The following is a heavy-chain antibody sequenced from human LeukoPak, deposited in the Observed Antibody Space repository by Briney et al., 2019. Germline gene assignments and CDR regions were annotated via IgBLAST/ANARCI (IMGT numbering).Heavy chain of an antibody. CDR3: ARDVIMGDDRSWFDP. CDR1: GYTFSDYV. CDR2: INHKSGGT. Sequence: GASVKVSCKASGYTFSDYVIRWVRQAPGQGVECMGRINHKSGGTNYVQKFQGRVTMTRETSINTVYMELSSLNSDDTAMYCCARDVIMGDDRSWFDPWGQGTLVTVSS. J-gene: IGHJ5*02. V-gene: IGHV1-2*06. D-gene: IGHD3-16*01.